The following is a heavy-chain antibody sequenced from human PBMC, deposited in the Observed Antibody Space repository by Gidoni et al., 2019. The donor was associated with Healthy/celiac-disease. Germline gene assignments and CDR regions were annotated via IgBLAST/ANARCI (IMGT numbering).Heavy chain of an antibody. CDR2: MSCSGGST. J-gene: IGHJ3*02. D-gene: IGHD3-22*01. CDR3: AKPPTYYYDSSGYYYADAFDI. CDR1: VFTFSSYA. Sequence: EVQLLESGGGLVQPGGSLSLSCAASVFTFSSYAMIWVRQAPGKGLEWVAAMSCSGGSTYYGASVKGRFTISRDKSKNTLYLQMNSLRAEDTAVYYCAKPPTYYYDSSGYYYADAFDIWGQGTMVTVSS. V-gene: IGHV3-23*01.